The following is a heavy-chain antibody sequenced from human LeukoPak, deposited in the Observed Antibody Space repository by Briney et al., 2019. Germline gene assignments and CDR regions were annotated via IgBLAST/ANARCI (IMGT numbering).Heavy chain of an antibody. Sequence: GGSLRLSCAASGFTFSSYGMHWVRQAPGKGLEWVAVIWYDGSNKYYADSVKGRFTISRDNSKNTLYLQMNSLRAEDTAVYYCARDPSMVRGVYYYYYYGMDVWGKGTTVTVSS. D-gene: IGHD3-10*01. V-gene: IGHV3-33*01. CDR3: ARDPSMVRGVYYYYYYGMDV. CDR1: GFTFSSYG. J-gene: IGHJ6*04. CDR2: IWYDGSNK.